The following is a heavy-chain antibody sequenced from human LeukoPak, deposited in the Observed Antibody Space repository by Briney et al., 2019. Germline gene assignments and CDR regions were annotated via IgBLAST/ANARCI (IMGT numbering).Heavy chain of an antibody. D-gene: IGHD6-13*01. CDR3: TREGSSSWSDY. Sequence: GGSLRLSCAASGSTFSNYWMTWVRQAPGKGLEWVANIKLDGSEKYYVDSVKGRFTISRDNAKNSLYLQMNSLRAEDTAVYYCTREGSSSWSDYWGQGTLVTVSS. J-gene: IGHJ4*02. CDR1: GSTFSNYW. CDR2: IKLDGSEK. V-gene: IGHV3-7*01.